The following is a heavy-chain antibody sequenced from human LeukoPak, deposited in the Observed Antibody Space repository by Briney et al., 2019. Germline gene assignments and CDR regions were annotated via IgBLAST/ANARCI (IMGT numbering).Heavy chain of an antibody. D-gene: IGHD2-21*01. CDR1: GFTFSSYS. CDR3: AKDRLLNCRGDCYIFDY. J-gene: IGHJ4*02. V-gene: IGHV3-23*01. Sequence: PGGSLRLSCAASGFTFSSYSMNWVRQAPGKGLEWVSAISGSGGSTYYADSVKGRFTISRDNSKNTLYLQLNGLRTEDTALYYCAKDRLLNCRGDCYIFDYWGQGTLVTVSS. CDR2: ISGSGGST.